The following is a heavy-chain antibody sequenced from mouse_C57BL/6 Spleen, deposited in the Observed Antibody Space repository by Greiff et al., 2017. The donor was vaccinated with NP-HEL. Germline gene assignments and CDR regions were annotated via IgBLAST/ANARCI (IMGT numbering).Heavy chain of an antibody. CDR1: GFTFSSYG. J-gene: IGHJ3*01. D-gene: IGHD4-1*01. CDR3: ARQTGGAY. CDR2: ISSGGSYT. V-gene: IGHV5-6*01. Sequence: EVQVVESGGDLVKPGGSLKLSCAASGFTFSSYGMSWVRQTPDKRLEWVATISSGGSYTYYPDSVKGRFTISRDNAKNTLYLQMSSLKSEDTAMYYCARQTGGAYWGQGTLVTVSA.